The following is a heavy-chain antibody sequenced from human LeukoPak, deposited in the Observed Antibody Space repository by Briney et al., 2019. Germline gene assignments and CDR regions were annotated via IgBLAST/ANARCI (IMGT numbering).Heavy chain of an antibody. Sequence: SETLSLTCTVSGGSISSSSYYWGWIRQPPGKGLEWIGEINHSGSTNYNPSLKSRVTISVDTSKNQFSLKLSSVTAADTAVYYCARRYYGSGRRWFDPWGQGTLVTVSS. D-gene: IGHD3-10*01. J-gene: IGHJ5*02. CDR2: INHSGST. V-gene: IGHV4-39*07. CDR3: ARRYYGSGRRWFDP. CDR1: GGSISSSSYY.